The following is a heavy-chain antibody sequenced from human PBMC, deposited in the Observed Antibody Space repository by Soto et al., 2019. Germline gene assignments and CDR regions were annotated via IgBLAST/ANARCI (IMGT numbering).Heavy chain of an antibody. CDR3: ARTSYYDILTGYFSDY. J-gene: IGHJ4*02. CDR2: IYPGDSDT. V-gene: IGHV5-51*01. CDR1: GYSFTSYW. D-gene: IGHD3-9*01. Sequence: PGESLKISCKGSGYSFTSYWIGWVRQMPGKGLEWMGIIYPGDSDTRYSPSLQGQVTISADKSISTAYLQWSSLKASDTAMYYCARTSYYDILTGYFSDYWGQGTLVTVSS.